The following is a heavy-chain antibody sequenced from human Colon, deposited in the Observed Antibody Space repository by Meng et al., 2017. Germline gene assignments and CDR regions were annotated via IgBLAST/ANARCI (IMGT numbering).Heavy chain of an antibody. D-gene: IGHD3-22*01. CDR2: ISNDGNWQ. CDR3: AREFHSSGHAGTFDV. CDR1: GFTLSGNP. J-gene: IGHJ3*01. Sequence: GESLKISCAASGFTLSGNPMHWVRQTPGKGLEWVSVISNDGNWQNYADSMKGRFTISRDNAKNTLYLQMNSLRTEDTALYHCAREFHSSGHAGTFDVLGQGTLVTVSS. V-gene: IGHV3-30*04.